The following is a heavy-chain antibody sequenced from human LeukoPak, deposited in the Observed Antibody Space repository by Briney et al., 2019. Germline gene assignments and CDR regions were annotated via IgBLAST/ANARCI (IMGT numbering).Heavy chain of an antibody. V-gene: IGHV3-23*01. CDR1: GFTFSSYA. D-gene: IGHD1-7*01. CDR2: ISGSGGST. Sequence: GGSLRLSCAASGFTFSSYAMSWVRQAPGKGLEWVSAISGSGGSTYYADSVKGRLTISRDNSKNTLYLQMNSLRAEDTAVYYCAKDRVGLELGYFDYWGQGTLVTVSS. J-gene: IGHJ4*02. CDR3: AKDRVGLELGYFDY.